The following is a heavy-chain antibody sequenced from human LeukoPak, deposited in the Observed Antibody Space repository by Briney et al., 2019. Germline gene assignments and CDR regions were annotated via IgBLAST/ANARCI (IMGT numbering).Heavy chain of an antibody. CDR2: ISSSGNTI. J-gene: IGHJ4*02. CDR1: EFTFSDYF. D-gene: IGHD3-16*01. Sequence: GGSLRLSCAASEFTFSDYFMTWIRQTPGKGLEWVSYISSSGNTIYYADSVKGRFTISRDNSKNSLYLLMNSLRAEDTAVYYCAKGMGQFLDYFDYWGQGTLVTVSS. V-gene: IGHV3-11*01. CDR3: AKGMGQFLDYFDY.